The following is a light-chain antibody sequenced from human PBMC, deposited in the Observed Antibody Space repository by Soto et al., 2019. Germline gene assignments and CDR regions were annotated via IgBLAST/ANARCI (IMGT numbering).Light chain of an antibody. CDR1: QSVSSNY. CDR3: LHYGTSSWT. J-gene: IGKJ1*01. V-gene: IGKV3-20*01. Sequence: IVLTQSPGTLYLSPGERATLSCRASQSVSSNYLAWYQQKSGQAPRLLIYGVSSRATGIPDRFSGSGSGTDFTLTISRLEPEDFAVFYCLHYGTSSWTFGQGTKVEIK. CDR2: GVS.